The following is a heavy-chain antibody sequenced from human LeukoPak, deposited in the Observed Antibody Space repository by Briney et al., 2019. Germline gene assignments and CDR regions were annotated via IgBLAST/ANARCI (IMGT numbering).Heavy chain of an antibody. CDR3: ARDNCAFSGSYWICSYGMDV. J-gene: IGHJ6*04. V-gene: IGHV3-33*01. D-gene: IGHD3-10*01. CDR2: IWHDGSHK. CDR1: GFSFDTCA. Sequence: GGSLRPSCAASGFSFDTCAMHWVRQAPGQGLEWVALIWHDGSHKFYSNSVRGQFTISRDNSKNTVYLQMNNLRPDDTAVYYCARDNCAFSGSYWICSYGMDVWGKGTTVTVSS.